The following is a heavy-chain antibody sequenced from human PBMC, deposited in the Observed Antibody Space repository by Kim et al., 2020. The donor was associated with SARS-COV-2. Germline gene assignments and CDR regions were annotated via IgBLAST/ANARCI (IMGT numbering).Heavy chain of an antibody. Sequence: VQRQFTISRENSKNTLYLKMNSLRAEDTAVYYCAQDRWLLLSPDWYFDLWGRGTLVTVSS. V-gene: IGHV3-23*01. J-gene: IGHJ2*01. D-gene: IGHD5-12*01. CDR3: AQDRWLLLSPDWYFDL.